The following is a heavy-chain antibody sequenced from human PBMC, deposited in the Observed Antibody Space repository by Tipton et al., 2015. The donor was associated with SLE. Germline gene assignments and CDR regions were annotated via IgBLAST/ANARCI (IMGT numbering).Heavy chain of an antibody. CDR2: ISSSSGTI. J-gene: IGHJ4*02. Sequence: VKPSETLSLTCAVSGYSISSGYYWGWIRQAPGKGLERVAYISSSSGTIWYADSVKGRFTISRDNAKNSLFLQMTSLKAEDTAVYYCGRDDRGFGDSYWGQGTLVTVSS. V-gene: IGHV3-11*04. CDR3: GRDDRGFGDSY. D-gene: IGHD3-10*01. CDR1: GYSISSGYY.